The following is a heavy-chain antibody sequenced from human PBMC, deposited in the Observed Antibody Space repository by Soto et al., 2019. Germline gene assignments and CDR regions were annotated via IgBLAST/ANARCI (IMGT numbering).Heavy chain of an antibody. CDR1: GGTFSTFG. Sequence: SVKVSCKTSGGTFSTFGISWVRQAPGQGLEWMGGIIPFFGTAEYSQKFEDRITITADESTNTVYMDLRSLTSEDTAIYYCARTAPMDAGDKYYYDFWGQGALVTSPQ. CDR2: IIPFFGTA. V-gene: IGHV1-69*13. D-gene: IGHD3-16*01. CDR3: ARTAPMDAGDKYYYDF. J-gene: IGHJ4*02.